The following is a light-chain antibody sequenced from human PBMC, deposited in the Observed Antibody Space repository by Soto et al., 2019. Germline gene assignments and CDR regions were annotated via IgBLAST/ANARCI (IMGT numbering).Light chain of an antibody. J-gene: IGKJ4*01. Sequence: GLTQSPGTLSLSPGERATLSCRASQSVSTSYLAWYQQKPGQAPRLLIYGASSRATGIPDRFSGSGSGADFTLTISRLEPEDFAVYYCQQYGSVPLTFGGGTKVEIK. V-gene: IGKV3-20*01. CDR3: QQYGSVPLT. CDR1: QSVSTSY. CDR2: GAS.